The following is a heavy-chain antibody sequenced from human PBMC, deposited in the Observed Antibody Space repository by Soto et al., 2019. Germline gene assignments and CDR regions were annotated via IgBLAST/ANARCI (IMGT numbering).Heavy chain of an antibody. Sequence: SETLSLTCTVSGGSISSGGYYWSWIRQHPGKGLEWIGYIYYSGSTYYNPSLKSRVTISVDTSKNQFSLKLSSVTAADTAVYYCARAATVTTLFSSFWFDPWGQGTLVTVSS. CDR2: IYYSGST. J-gene: IGHJ5*02. D-gene: IGHD4-17*01. CDR3: ARAATVTTLFSSFWFDP. CDR1: GGSISSGGYY. V-gene: IGHV4-31*03.